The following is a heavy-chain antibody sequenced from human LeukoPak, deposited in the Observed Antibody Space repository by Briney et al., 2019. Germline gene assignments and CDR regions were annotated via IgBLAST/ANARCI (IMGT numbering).Heavy chain of an antibody. CDR3: ARLLVYNSGGEAFDH. CDR1: GFTFGDYA. J-gene: IGHJ4*02. D-gene: IGHD1-20*01. Sequence: GGSLRLSCTASGFTFGDYAMSWVRQAPGKGLEWVGFIRSKAYGGTTEYAASVKGRFTISRDDSKSIAYLQMNSLKTEDTAVYYCARLLVYNSGGEAFDHWGQGTLVTVSS. CDR2: IRSKAYGGTT. V-gene: IGHV3-49*04.